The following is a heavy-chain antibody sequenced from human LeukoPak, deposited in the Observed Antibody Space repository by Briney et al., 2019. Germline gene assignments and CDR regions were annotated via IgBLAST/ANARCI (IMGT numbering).Heavy chain of an antibody. J-gene: IGHJ5*02. CDR3: ARDNSLGDDSWWFDP. CDR1: GYTFTNNY. Sequence: ASVKVSCKASGYTFTNNYMHWVRQAPGQGLEWMGIINPSGDNTWYAQKFQGRVTMTRDMATSTDYMEVSSLRSEDTAVYYCARDNSLGDDSWWFDPWGQGTLVTVSS. V-gene: IGHV1-46*01. D-gene: IGHD1-26*01. CDR2: INPSGDNT.